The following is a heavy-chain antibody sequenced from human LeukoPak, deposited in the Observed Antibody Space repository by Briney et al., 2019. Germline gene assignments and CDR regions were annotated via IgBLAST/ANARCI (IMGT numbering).Heavy chain of an antibody. Sequence: SETLSLTCTVSGGSISSSSYYWGWIRQPPGKGLEWIGNIYYSGSTYYNPSLKSRVTISLDTSKNQFSLKLTSVTAADTAMYYCARIRGWEGSRSYYYYYMYVWGKGTTVTVSS. CDR3: ARIRGWEGSRSYYYYYMYV. V-gene: IGHV4-39*07. J-gene: IGHJ6*03. CDR1: GGSISSSSYY. D-gene: IGHD1-26*01. CDR2: IYYSGST.